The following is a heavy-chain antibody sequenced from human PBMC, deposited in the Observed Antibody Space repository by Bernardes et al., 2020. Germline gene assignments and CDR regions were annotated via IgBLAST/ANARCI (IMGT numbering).Heavy chain of an antibody. CDR2: IGTAGDT. CDR1: GFTFSSYD. D-gene: IGHD6-19*01. J-gene: IGHJ4*02. CDR3: ARVGVAGQFDY. V-gene: IGHV3-13*01. Sequence: GGSLRLSCAASGFTFSSYDMHWVHQATGKGLAWVSAIGTAGDTYYPGSVKGRFTISRENAKNSLYLQMNSLRAGDTAVYYCARVGVAGQFDYWGQGTLVTVSS.